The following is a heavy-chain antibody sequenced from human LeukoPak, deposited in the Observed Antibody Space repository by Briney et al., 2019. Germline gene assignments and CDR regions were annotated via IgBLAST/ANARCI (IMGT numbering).Heavy chain of an antibody. CDR1: GYTFTGYY. D-gene: IGHD6-13*01. CDR3: ARGGYSSSWYFNWFDP. Sequence: GASVNVSCKASGYTFTGYYMHWVRQAPGQGLEWMGGIIPIFGTANYAQKFQGRVTITTDESTSTAYMELSSLRSEDTAVYYCARGGYSSSWYFNWFDPWGQGTLVTVSS. CDR2: IIPIFGTA. V-gene: IGHV1-69*05. J-gene: IGHJ5*02.